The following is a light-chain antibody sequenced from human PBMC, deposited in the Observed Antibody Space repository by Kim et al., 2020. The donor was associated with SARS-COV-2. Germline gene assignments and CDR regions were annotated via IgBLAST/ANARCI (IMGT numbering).Light chain of an antibody. CDR3: QQYGSRIT. J-gene: IGKJ2*01. V-gene: IGKV3-20*01. CDR1: QSVSSSY. CDR2: GAS. Sequence: EIVLTQSPGTLSLSPGERATLSCRASQSVSSSYLAWYQQKPGQAPRLLIYGASSRATGIPDRFSGSGSGTDFTLTISRLEPEDFAVYYCQQYGSRITFGQGTKLEI.